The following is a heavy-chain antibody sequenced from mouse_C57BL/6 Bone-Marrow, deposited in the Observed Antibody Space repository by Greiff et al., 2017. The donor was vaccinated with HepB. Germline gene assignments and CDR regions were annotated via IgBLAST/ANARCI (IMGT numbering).Heavy chain of an antibody. D-gene: IGHD2-5*01. CDR2: IHPNSGST. Sequence: QVHVKQPGAELVKPGASVKLSCKASGYTFTSYWMHWVKQRPGQGLEWIGMIHPNSGSTNYNEKFKSKATLTVDKSSSTAYMQLSSLTYEDSAVYYCARYENYSNVDYWGQGTTLTVSS. J-gene: IGHJ2*01. V-gene: IGHV1-64*01. CDR3: ARYENYSNVDY. CDR1: GYTFTSYW.